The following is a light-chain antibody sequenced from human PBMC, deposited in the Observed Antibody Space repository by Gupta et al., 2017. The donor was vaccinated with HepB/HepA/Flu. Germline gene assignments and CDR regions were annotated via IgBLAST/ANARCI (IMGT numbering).Light chain of an antibody. CDR3: QQRSNWPPYT. V-gene: IGKV3-11*01. Sequence: EIVLKLSPATLPWSQGERATLSCRASQSVSSYLAWYQQKPGQAPRLLIYDASNRATGIPARFSGSGSGTDFTLTISSLEPEDCAVYYCQQRSNWPPYTFGPGTKLEIK. CDR1: QSVSSY. J-gene: IGKJ2*01. CDR2: DAS.